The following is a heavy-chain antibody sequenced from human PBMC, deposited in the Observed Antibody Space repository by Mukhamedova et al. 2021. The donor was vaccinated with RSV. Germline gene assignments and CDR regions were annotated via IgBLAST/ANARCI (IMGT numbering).Heavy chain of an antibody. Sequence: GQKLQGRVTMTTDTSTSTAYMELRSLRSDDTAVYYCARGAGGLYQFDPWGQGTLVTVSS. V-gene: IGHV1-18*01. CDR3: ARGAGGLYQFDP. J-gene: IGHJ5*02. D-gene: IGHD3-16*01.